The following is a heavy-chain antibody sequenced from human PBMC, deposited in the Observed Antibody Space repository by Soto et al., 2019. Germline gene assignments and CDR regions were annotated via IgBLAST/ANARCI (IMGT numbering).Heavy chain of an antibody. CDR1: GFTFSSYS. D-gene: IGHD6-6*01. V-gene: IGHV3-48*01. CDR3: ARADYEAARPFDY. J-gene: IGHJ4*02. Sequence: GGSLRLSCAASGFTFSSYSMNWVRQAPGKGLEWVSYISSSSSTIYYADSVKGRFTISRDNAKNSLYLQMNSLRAEDTAVYYCARADYEAARPFDYWGQGTLVTVSS. CDR2: ISSSSSTI.